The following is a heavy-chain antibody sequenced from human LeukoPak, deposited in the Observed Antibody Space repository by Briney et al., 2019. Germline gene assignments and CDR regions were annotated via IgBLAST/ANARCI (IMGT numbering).Heavy chain of an antibody. Sequence: SETLSLTCTVSGYSISSGYYWGWIRQPPGKGLEWIGSIYHSGSTYYNPSLKSRVTISVDTSKYQFSLKLSSVTAADTAVYYRARTPLNYGIDYWGQGTLVTVSS. V-gene: IGHV4-38-2*02. CDR2: IYHSGST. J-gene: IGHJ4*02. D-gene: IGHD4-17*01. CDR1: GYSISSGYY. CDR3: ARTPLNYGIDY.